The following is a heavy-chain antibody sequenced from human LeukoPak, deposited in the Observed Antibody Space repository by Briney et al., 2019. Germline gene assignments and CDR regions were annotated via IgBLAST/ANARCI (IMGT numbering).Heavy chain of an antibody. V-gene: IGHV3-30*18. CDR2: ISFDGNTK. CDR3: AKEMSSSNIDH. J-gene: IGHJ4*02. Sequence: TGESLRLSCAASGFTFSSYGMHWVRQAPGKGLEWVAVISFDGNTKYYTDSVKGRFTISRDNSKNTLYLQMNSLRAEDTAVYYCAKEMSSSNIDHCGQGTLVTVSS. CDR1: GFTFSSYG. D-gene: IGHD2-2*01.